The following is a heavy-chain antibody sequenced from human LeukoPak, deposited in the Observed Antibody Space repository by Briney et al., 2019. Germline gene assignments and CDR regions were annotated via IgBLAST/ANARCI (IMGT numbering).Heavy chain of an antibody. CDR1: GYTFTSYD. Sequence: ASVKVSCKASGYTFTSYDINWVRQATGQGLEWMGWMNPNSGNTGYAQKFQGRVTMTRDMSTSTVYMELSSLRSEDTAVYYCARDAYYYDSSGYYVGDEHYFDYWGQGNLVTVSS. J-gene: IGHJ4*02. CDR3: ARDAYYYDSSGYYVGDEHYFDY. CDR2: MNPNSGNT. D-gene: IGHD3-22*01. V-gene: IGHV1-8*01.